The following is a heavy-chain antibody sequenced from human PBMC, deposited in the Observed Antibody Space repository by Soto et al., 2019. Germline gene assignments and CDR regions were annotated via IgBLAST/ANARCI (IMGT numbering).Heavy chain of an antibody. D-gene: IGHD6-6*01. V-gene: IGHV4-34*01. J-gene: IGHJ4*02. CDR2: INHSGNT. Sequence: SETLSLTCAAYDGSFSGHYWTWIRQPPGKGLEWIGEINHSGNTNYNPSLKSRLTISVDTSKNQFSLRLNSVTAADTAIYYCARGSIPARGGFGDWGQGTQVTVSS. CDR3: ARGSIPARGGFGD. CDR1: DGSFSGHY.